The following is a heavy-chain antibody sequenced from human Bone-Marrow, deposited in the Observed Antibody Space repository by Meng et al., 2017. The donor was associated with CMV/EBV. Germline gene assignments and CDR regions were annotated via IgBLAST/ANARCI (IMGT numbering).Heavy chain of an antibody. CDR1: FRSYS. J-gene: IGHJ2*01. V-gene: IGHV1-69*06. CDR3: ARGRRGMVRGVTIIWYFDL. Sequence: FRSYSIIWVRQAPGQGLEWMGGIIPIFGTANYAQKFQGRVTIIADKSTSTAYMELSSLRSEDTAVYYCARGRRGMVRGVTIIWYFDLWGRGTLVTVSS. CDR2: IIPIFGTA. D-gene: IGHD3-10*01.